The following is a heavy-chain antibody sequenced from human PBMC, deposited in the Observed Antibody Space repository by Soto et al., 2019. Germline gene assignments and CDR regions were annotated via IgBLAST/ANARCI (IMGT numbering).Heavy chain of an antibody. Sequence: QLQLRESGPGLVKPSETLSLTCTVSGGSISGGVGGLYYWSWIRQPPGKGLEWIGYIYDSGSTYYIPSLKSRVTTSVNTSKNQFSLRLSSVTAADTAVYYCAREVIPLTTDWYFDLWGRGTLVTVSS. V-gene: IGHV4-30-4*01. CDR3: AREVIPLTTDWYFDL. J-gene: IGHJ2*01. CDR2: IYDSGST. D-gene: IGHD4-17*01. CDR1: GGSISGGVGGLYY.